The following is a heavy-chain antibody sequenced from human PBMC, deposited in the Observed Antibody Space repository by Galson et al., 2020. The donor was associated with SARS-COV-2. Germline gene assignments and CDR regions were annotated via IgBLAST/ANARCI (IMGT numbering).Heavy chain of an antibody. D-gene: IGHD1-26*01. V-gene: IGHV3-30-3*01. CDR3: ARPASGSYWGDFDY. Sequence: AASGFTFSSYAMHWVRQAPGKGLEWVAVISYDGSNKYYADSVKGRFTISRDNSKNTLYLQMNSLRAEDTAVYYCARPASGSYWGDFDYWGQGTLVTVSS. J-gene: IGHJ4*02. CDR1: GFTFSSYA. CDR2: ISYDGSNK.